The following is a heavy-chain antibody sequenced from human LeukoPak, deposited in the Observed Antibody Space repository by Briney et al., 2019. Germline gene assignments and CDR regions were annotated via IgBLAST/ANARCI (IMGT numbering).Heavy chain of an antibody. D-gene: IGHD3-10*01. V-gene: IGHV4-59*01. Sequence: SETLSLTCTVSGGSISSYYWSWIRQPPGKGLEWIGYIYYSGSTNYNPSLKSRVTISVDTSKNQFSLKLSSVTAADTAVYYCARLYGSGSYCIDYWGQGTLVTVSS. J-gene: IGHJ4*02. CDR2: IYYSGST. CDR1: GGSISSYY. CDR3: ARLYGSGSYCIDY.